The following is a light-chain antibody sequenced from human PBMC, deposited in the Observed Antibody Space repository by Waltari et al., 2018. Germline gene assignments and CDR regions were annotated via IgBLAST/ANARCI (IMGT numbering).Light chain of an antibody. CDR2: DVR. J-gene: IGLJ2*01. V-gene: IGLV2-14*03. CDR1: SSDVCGYNY. Sequence: QSALTQPASVSGSPGQSITISCTGTSSDVCGYNYVSWYQQHPGKAPKLMIYDVRNRPSGVSNRFSGSKSGNTASLTISGLQAEDEAHYYCSSYISSDTLELFGGGTSLTV. CDR3: SSYISSDTLEL.